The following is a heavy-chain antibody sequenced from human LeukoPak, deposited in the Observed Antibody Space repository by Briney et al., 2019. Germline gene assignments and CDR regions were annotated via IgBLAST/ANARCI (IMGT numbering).Heavy chain of an antibody. CDR1: GGTFSSFV. Sequence: SVKLSCNASGGTFSSFVITWVRQVPGHGLEWRGKIIPYLNIPDYAQTFQGRVTITADKSTSTAYMEVSGLRSEDTAIYYCARGGYYEFDALDVWGQGTTVTVSS. J-gene: IGHJ6*02. CDR2: IIPYLNIP. V-gene: IGHV1-69*04. CDR3: ARGGYYEFDALDV. D-gene: IGHD3/OR15-3a*01.